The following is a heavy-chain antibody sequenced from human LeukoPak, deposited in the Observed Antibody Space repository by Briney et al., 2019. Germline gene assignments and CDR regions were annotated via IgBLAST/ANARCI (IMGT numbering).Heavy chain of an antibody. CDR2: ISSSGSTI. D-gene: IGHD3-10*02. Sequence: GGSLRLSCATSEFTFSNYGMYWIRQAPGKGLEWVSYISSSGSTIYYADSVKGRFTISRDNAKNSLYLQMNSLRAEDTAVYYCAELGITMIGGVWGKGTTVTISS. CDR1: EFTFSNYG. CDR3: AELGITMIGGV. V-gene: IGHV3-48*04. J-gene: IGHJ6*04.